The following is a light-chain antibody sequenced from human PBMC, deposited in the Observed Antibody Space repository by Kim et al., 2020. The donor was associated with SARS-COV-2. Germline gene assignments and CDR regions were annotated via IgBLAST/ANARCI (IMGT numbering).Light chain of an antibody. V-gene: IGKV1-39*01. CDR2: AAS. Sequence: DIQMTQSPSSLSASVGDTVTITCRASQSINNFLNWYQQKPGKAPNLLIFAASTLQSGVPSWFSGDGSGTDFTLTISSLQPEDFATYYCQQTYSSPWTFGQGTKVDIK. CDR3: QQTYSSPWT. J-gene: IGKJ1*01. CDR1: QSINNF.